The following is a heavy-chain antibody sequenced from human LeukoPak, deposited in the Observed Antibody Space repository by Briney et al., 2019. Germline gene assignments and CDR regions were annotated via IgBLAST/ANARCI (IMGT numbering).Heavy chain of an antibody. J-gene: IGHJ4*02. CDR1: GFTFSDYG. CDR2: ISSSSSTI. CDR3: ARDGFAGRLDY. D-gene: IGHD3-3*01. V-gene: IGHV3-48*01. Sequence: GGSLRLSCAASGFTFSDYGMNWVRQAPGKGLEWVSYISSSSSTIYYADSVKGRFTISRDNAKNSLYLQMNSLRAEDTAVYYCARDGFAGRLDYWGQGSLVTVSS.